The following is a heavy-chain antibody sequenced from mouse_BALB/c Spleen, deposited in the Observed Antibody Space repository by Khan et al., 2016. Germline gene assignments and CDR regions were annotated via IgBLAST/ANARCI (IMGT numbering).Heavy chain of an antibody. J-gene: IGHJ2*01. CDR1: GYSITSDYA. CDR3: ARFITTVVADY. V-gene: IGHV3-2*02. CDR2: ISYSGST. Sequence: EVQLQESGPGLVKPSQSLSLTCTVTGYSITSDYAWNWIRQFPGNKLEWMGYISYSGSTSYNPSLKSRISITRDTSKNQFFLQLNSVTTGDTATYYCARFITTVVADYWGQGTTLTVSS. D-gene: IGHD1-1*01.